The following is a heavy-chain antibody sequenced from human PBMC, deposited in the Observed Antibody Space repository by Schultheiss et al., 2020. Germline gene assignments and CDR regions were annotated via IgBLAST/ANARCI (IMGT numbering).Heavy chain of an antibody. D-gene: IGHD6-13*01. J-gene: IGHJ4*02. CDR1: GFTFSSYG. CDR2: ISSSSSTI. Sequence: GESLKISCAASGFTFSSYGMHWVRQAPGKGLEWVSYISSSSSTIYYADSVKGRFTISRDNSKNTLYLQMNSLRADDTAVYYCARSSWSGSLEFWGQGTLVTVSA. V-gene: IGHV3-48*01. CDR3: ARSSWSGSLEF.